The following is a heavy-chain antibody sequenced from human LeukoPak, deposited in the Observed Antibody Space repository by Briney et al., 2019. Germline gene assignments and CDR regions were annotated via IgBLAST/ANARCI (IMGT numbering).Heavy chain of an antibody. J-gene: IGHJ4*02. V-gene: IGHV1-3*01. CDR1: GYTFTSYA. CDR2: INAGNGNT. Sequence: ASVKVSCKASGYTFTSYAMHWVRQAPGQRLEWMGWINAGNGNTKYSQEFQGRVTTTRDTSASTAYMELSRLRSDDTAVYYCARLDTAMGAFDSWGQGTLVTVSS. D-gene: IGHD5-18*01. CDR3: ARLDTAMGAFDS.